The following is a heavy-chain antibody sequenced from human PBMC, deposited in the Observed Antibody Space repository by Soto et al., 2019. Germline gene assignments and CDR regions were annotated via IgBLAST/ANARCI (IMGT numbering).Heavy chain of an antibody. CDR1: CGSISSSSYY. J-gene: IGHJ4*02. CDR3: ARALVATSYYFDY. V-gene: IGHV4-39*07. CDR2: IYYSGST. D-gene: IGHD5-12*01. Sequence: SETLSLTCTVSCGSISSSSYYWGWIRQPPWKGLEWIGSIYYSGSTYYNPSLKSRVTISVDTSKNQFSLKLSSVTAADTAVYYCARALVATSYYFDYWGQGTLVTVSS.